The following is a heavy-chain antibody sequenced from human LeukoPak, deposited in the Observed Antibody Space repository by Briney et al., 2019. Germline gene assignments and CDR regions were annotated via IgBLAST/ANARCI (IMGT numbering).Heavy chain of an antibody. Sequence: GGYLRLSCTVSGFTVSTNSMSWVRQAPGQGLEWVSFIYSDNTHYSDSVKGRFTISRDNSKNTLYLEMNSLRAEDTAAYYCARRAGAYSHPYDYWGQRTLVTVSS. CDR3: ARRAGAYSHPYDY. CDR2: IYSDNT. J-gene: IGHJ4*02. CDR1: GFTVSTNS. V-gene: IGHV3-53*01. D-gene: IGHD4/OR15-4a*01.